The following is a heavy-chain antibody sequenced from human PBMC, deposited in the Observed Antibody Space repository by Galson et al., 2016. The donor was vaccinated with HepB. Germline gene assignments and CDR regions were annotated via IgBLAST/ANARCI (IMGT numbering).Heavy chain of an antibody. J-gene: IGHJ3*02. CDR2: TKPIFGTA. D-gene: IGHD3-10*01. CDR3: ARSGEYSYGLDI. CDR1: GGTFSSYG. V-gene: IGHV1-69*06. Sequence: SVKVSCKASGGTFSSYGISWVRQAPGQGLEWMGGTKPIFGTANTAQKFQGRVTITADKSTSTAYMELSSLRSEDTAVYYCARSGEYSYGLDIWGQGTIVTVSS.